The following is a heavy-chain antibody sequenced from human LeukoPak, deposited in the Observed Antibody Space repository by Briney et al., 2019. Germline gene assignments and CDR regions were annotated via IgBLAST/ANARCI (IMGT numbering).Heavy chain of an antibody. CDR2: MNPNSGNT. CDR3: ATRFPGIAVAGNFDY. D-gene: IGHD6-19*01. Sequence: GASVKVSCKASGYTFTSYDITWVRQATGQGLEWMGWMNPNSGNTGYAQKFQGRVTMTRNTSISTAYMELSSLRSEDTAVYYCATRFPGIAVAGNFDYWGQGTLVTVSS. CDR1: GYTFTSYD. V-gene: IGHV1-8*01. J-gene: IGHJ4*02.